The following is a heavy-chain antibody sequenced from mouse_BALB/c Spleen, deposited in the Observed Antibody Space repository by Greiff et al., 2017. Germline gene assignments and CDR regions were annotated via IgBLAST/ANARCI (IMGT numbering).Heavy chain of an antibody. V-gene: IGHV1-9*01. CDR1: GYTFSSYW. CDR3: ARIYYDYDETWFAY. CDR2: ILPGSGST. J-gene: IGHJ3*01. D-gene: IGHD2-4*01. Sequence: QVQLQQSGAELMKPGASVKISCKATGYTFSSYWIEWVKQRPGHGLEWIGEILPGSGSTNYNEKFKGKATFTADTSSNTAYMQLSSLTSEDSAVYYCARIYYDYDETWFAYWGQGTLVTVSA.